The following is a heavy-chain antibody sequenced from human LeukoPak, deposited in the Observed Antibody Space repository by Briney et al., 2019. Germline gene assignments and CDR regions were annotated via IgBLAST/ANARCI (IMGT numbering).Heavy chain of an antibody. CDR3: ARDLRAIAAAAY. J-gene: IGHJ4*02. Sequence: ASVKVSCKASGYTFTSYGISWVRQAPGQGLEWMGWISAYNGNTHYAQMFQGRVTMTRDTSTSTVYMELSSLRSEDTAVYYCARDLRAIAAAAYWGQGTLVTVSS. V-gene: IGHV1-18*01. CDR2: ISAYNGNT. D-gene: IGHD6-13*01. CDR1: GYTFTSYG.